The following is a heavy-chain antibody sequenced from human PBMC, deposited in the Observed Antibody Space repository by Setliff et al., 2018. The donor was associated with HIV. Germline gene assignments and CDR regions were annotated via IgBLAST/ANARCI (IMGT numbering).Heavy chain of an antibody. D-gene: IGHD6-19*01. CDR3: ARVPGYSSGTSYMDV. Sequence: PSETLSLTCAVSGYSISSGYYWGWIRQPPGKGLEWIGSVFHSGGTNYNPSLKSRVTISLDKSKNHFSLELRSVTAADTAVYYCARVPGYSSGTSYMDVWGKGTTVTVSS. V-gene: IGHV4-38-2*01. CDR1: GYSISSGYY. CDR2: VFHSGGT. J-gene: IGHJ6*03.